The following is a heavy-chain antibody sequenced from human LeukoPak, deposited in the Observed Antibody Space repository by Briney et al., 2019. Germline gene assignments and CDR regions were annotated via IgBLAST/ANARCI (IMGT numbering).Heavy chain of an antibody. V-gene: IGHV3-23*01. J-gene: IGHJ4*02. CDR3: AKGGALNRYHYFDY. CDR1: GFTFSSYA. Sequence: PGGSLRLSCAASGFTFSSYAMSWVRQAPGKGLEWVSAISGSGGSTYYADSVKGRFTISRDNSKNTLYLRMNSLRAEDTAVYYCAKGGALNRYHYFDYWGQGTLVTVSS. D-gene: IGHD1-14*01. CDR2: ISGSGGST.